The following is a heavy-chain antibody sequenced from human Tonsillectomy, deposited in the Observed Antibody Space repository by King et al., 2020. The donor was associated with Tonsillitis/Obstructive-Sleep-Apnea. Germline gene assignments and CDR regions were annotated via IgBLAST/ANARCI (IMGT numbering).Heavy chain of an antibody. V-gene: IGHV3-33*06. CDR3: AKDRGLTYGPSDAFDI. CDR2: IWFDGSNK. J-gene: IGHJ3*02. CDR1: GFTFSTSG. Sequence: VQLVESGGGVVQPGRSLRLSCAASGFTFSTSGMHWVRQAPGKGLEWVAVIWFDGSNKYYTDSVKDRFTISRDNSKNTLYLQMNSLRAEDTAVYYCAKDRGLTYGPSDAFDIWGQGTMVTVSS. D-gene: IGHD3-10*01.